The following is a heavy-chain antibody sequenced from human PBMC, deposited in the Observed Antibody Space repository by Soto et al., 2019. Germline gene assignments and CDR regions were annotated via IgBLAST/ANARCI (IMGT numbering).Heavy chain of an antibody. CDR2: LSASGSRT. Sequence: GGSLRLSCEGTGFTFSSYAMNWVRQVPGKGLEWVAGLSASGSRTFYAESVKGRFTISRDNSKNTVFPQMDSLRAEDAALYFCAKSHTVLVKFDSWGQGTLVTVS. D-gene: IGHD3-3*01. CDR3: AKSHTVLVKFDS. CDR1: GFTFSSYA. V-gene: IGHV3-23*01. J-gene: IGHJ4*02.